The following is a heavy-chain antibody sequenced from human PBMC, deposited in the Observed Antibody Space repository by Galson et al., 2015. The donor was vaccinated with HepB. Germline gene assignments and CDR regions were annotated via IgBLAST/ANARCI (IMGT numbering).Heavy chain of an antibody. J-gene: IGHJ4*02. D-gene: IGHD3-3*01. V-gene: IGHV1-46*01. CDR2: INPSGGST. CDR1: GYTFTSYY. Sequence: SVKVSCKASGYTFTSYYMHWVRQAPGQGLEWMGIINPSGGSTSYALKFQGRVTMTRDTSTSTVYMELSSLRSEDTAVYYCAGQDSYYDFWSGYYILDYWGQGTLVTVSS. CDR3: AGQDSYYDFWSGYYILDY.